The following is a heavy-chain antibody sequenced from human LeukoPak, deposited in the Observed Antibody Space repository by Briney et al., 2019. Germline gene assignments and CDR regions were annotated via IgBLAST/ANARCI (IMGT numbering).Heavy chain of an antibody. CDR2: INHSGST. V-gene: IGHV4-34*01. Sequence: SETLSLTCAVYGGSFSGYYWSWIRQPPGKGLEWIGEINHSGSTNYNPSLKSRVTISVDTPKNQFSLKLSSVTAADTAVYYCARVLSRYCSSTSCYTDAFDIWGQGTMVTVSS. J-gene: IGHJ3*02. CDR3: ARVLSRYCSSTSCYTDAFDI. CDR1: GGSFSGYY. D-gene: IGHD2-2*02.